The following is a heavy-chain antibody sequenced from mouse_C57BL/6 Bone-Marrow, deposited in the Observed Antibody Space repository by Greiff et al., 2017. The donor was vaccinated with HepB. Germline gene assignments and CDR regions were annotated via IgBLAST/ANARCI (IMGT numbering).Heavy chain of an antibody. CDR1: GYTFTDYY. CDR3: ERGPLYAMDY. Sequence: VQLQQSGPELVKPGASVKISCKASGYTFTDYYMNWVKQSHGKSLEWIGDINPNNGGTSYNQKFKGKATLTVDKSSSTAYMELRSLTSEDSAVYYCERGPLYAMDYWGQGTSVTVSS. J-gene: IGHJ4*01. D-gene: IGHD3-3*01. V-gene: IGHV1-26*01. CDR2: INPNNGGT.